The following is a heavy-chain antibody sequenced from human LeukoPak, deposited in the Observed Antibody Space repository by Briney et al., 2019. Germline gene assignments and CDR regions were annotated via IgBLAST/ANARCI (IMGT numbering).Heavy chain of an antibody. CDR2: INSDGSDT. D-gene: IGHD2-2*01. CDR3: ARDRGANGRTTTDY. J-gene: IGHJ4*01. CDR1: GFTFSSYG. V-gene: IGHV3-74*03. Sequence: GRSLRHYHAASGFTFSSYGIHWVRQAPGKGLVWVSRINSDGSDTMYADSVMGRFTISRDSAKNTLFLQMNSLRAEDTAVYYCARDRGANGRTTTDYWGHGSMVTVSS.